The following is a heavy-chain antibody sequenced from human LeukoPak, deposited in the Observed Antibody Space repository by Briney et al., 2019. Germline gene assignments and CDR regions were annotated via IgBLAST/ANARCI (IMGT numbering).Heavy chain of an antibody. J-gene: IGHJ4*02. V-gene: IGHV3-48*04. D-gene: IGHD2-21*02. CDR2: ISSSGSTI. CDR1: GITFSSYG. Sequence: PGGSLRLSCAVSGITFSSYGMSWVRQAPGKGLEWVSYISSSGSTIYYADSVKGRFTISRDNAKNSLYLQMNSLRAEDTAVYYCARGGGDTKPLDYWGQGTLVTVSS. CDR3: ARGGGDTKPLDY.